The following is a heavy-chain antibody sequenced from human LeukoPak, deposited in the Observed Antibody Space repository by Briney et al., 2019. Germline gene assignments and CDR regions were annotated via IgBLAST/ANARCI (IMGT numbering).Heavy chain of an antibody. CDR1: GGSISSTTYY. Sequence: PSETLSLTCTVSGGSISSTTYYWGWIRQPPGKGLEWIGSIYYSASTFYNPSLKSRVTISVDTSKNQFSLRLSSVTAADTAVYYCARLTHYYDSSGYYPPFDYWGQGTLVTVSS. CDR2: IYYSAST. V-gene: IGHV4-39*01. J-gene: IGHJ4*02. D-gene: IGHD3-22*01. CDR3: ARLTHYYDSSGYYPPFDY.